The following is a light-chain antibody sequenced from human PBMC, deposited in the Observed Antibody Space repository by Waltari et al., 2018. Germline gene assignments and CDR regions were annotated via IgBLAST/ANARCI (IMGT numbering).Light chain of an antibody. Sequence: DIQMTQSPSSLSASVGDRVTITSQASHDISNYLNWYQQKPGKAPKLLIYDASNLEKGVPSRFSGSGSGTDFSFTISSLQPEDIATYYCQQFDNLVYTFGQGTKLEIK. CDR3: QQFDNLVYT. CDR1: HDISNY. V-gene: IGKV1-33*01. CDR2: DAS. J-gene: IGKJ2*01.